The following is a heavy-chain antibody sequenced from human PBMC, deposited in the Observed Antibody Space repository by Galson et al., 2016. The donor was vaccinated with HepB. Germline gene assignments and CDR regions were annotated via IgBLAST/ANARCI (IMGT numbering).Heavy chain of an antibody. D-gene: IGHD1-26*01. V-gene: IGHV3-48*02. J-gene: IGHJ6*02. CDR2: ISSNSKTI. Sequence: SLRLSCAASRFTFSSYSMNWVRQAPGKGLEWISYISSNSKTIYYADSVKGRFTISRDNAKNSLYLQMNSLRDEDTAVYYCVRGWAYIVLQYHYGFDVWGQGTTVTVSS. CDR1: RFTFSSYS. CDR3: VRGWAYIVLQYHYGFDV.